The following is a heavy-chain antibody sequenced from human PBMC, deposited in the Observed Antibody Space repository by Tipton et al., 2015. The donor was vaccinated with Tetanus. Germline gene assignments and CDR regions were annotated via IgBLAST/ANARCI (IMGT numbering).Heavy chain of an antibody. D-gene: IGHD2-8*01. CDR2: IYYSGST. Sequence: TLSLTCTVSGGSISSSSYYWGWIRQPPGKGLEWIGSIYYSGSTYYNPSLKSRVTISVDTSKNQFSLKLSSVTAADTAVYYCARSVLMVYATPGEFDYWGQGTLVTVSS. CDR3: ARSVLMVYATPGEFDY. J-gene: IGHJ4*02. V-gene: IGHV4-39*01. CDR1: GGSISSSSYY.